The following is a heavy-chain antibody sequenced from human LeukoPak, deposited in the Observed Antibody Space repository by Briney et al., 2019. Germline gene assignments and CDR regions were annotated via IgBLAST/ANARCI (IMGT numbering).Heavy chain of an antibody. D-gene: IGHD3-10*01. J-gene: IGHJ3*02. CDR3: ARTKTYYGSGSYFDAFDI. V-gene: IGHV5-51*01. Sequence: GESLKISCKGSGYSFTSYWIGWVRQMPGKGLEWMGIIYPGDSDTRYSPSFQGQVTISADKSISTAYLQWSSLKASDTAMYYCARTKTYYGSGSYFDAFDIWGQGTMVTVSS. CDR2: IYPGDSDT. CDR1: GYSFTSYW.